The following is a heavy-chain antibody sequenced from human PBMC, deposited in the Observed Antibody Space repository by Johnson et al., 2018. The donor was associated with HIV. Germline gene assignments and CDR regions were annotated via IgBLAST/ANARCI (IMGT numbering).Heavy chain of an antibody. CDR1: GFTFSNYA. D-gene: IGHD3-22*01. CDR2: ISYDGRNK. V-gene: IGHV3-30-3*01. CDR3: ARDPADSSKAFDI. Sequence: VQLVESGGGVVQPGRSLRLSCAASGFTFSNYALHWVRQAPGKGLEWVAVISYDGRNKYYADSVKGRFTISRDNSKNTLYLQMHSLRPEDTAVYYCARDPADSSKAFDIWGQGTMVTVSS. J-gene: IGHJ3*02.